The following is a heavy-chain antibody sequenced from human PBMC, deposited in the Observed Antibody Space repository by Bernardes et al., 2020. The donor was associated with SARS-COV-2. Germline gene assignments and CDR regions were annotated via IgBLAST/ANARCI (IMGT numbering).Heavy chain of an antibody. J-gene: IGHJ4*02. CDR1: GFTFSDYW. Sequence: GGSLRLSCAASGFTFSDYWMHWVRQVPGKGLVWVSRINGDGSSINYADSVKGRFTISRDNARNTLYLEMNSLRAEDTAVYYCARGSGNYYFDYWGQGTLVTVSS. CDR2: INGDGSSI. D-gene: IGHD1-26*01. V-gene: IGHV3-74*01. CDR3: ARGSGNYYFDY.